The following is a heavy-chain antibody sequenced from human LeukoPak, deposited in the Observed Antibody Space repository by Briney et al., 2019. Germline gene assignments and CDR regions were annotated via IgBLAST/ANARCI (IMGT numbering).Heavy chain of an antibody. J-gene: IGHJ4*02. V-gene: IGHV3-9*01. D-gene: IGHD6-13*01. Sequence: GRSLRLSCAASGFTFDDYAMHWVRQAPGKGLEWVSGISWNSGSIGYADSVKGRFTISRDNAKNSLYLQMNSLRAEDTALYYCAKPDTPSESIAAAGCFDYWGQGTLVTVSS. CDR2: ISWNSGSI. CDR3: AKPDTPSESIAAAGCFDY. CDR1: GFTFDDYA.